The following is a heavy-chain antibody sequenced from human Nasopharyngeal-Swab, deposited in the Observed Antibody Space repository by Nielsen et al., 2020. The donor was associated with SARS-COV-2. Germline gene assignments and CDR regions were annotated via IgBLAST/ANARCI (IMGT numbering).Heavy chain of an antibody. D-gene: IGHD4-17*01. Sequence: SETLSLTCSVSGDSISSSGYYWGWVRQPPGKGLEWIGRLYYTGATYYNPSLRGRVTLTVDTSQNPVYLKLSPVTAADTAIYYFVRDESGDYLGLPFDSWGPGSLVTVSS. CDR2: LYYTGAT. J-gene: IGHJ4*02. CDR1: GDSISSSGYY. CDR3: VRDESGDYLGLPFDS. V-gene: IGHV4-39*07.